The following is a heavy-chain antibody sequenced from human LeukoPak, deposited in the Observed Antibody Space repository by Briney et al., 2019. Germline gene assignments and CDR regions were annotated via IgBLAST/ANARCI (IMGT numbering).Heavy chain of an antibody. Sequence: ASVKVSCKASGYTFTAYYMHWVRQAPGQGLEWMGWINPNSGDTNYAQKFQGRVTMTRDTSTSTAYMEMSRLRSDDTAVYYCARDGGLDIWGQGTMVTVSS. J-gene: IGHJ3*02. CDR1: GYTFTAYY. D-gene: IGHD3-16*01. CDR3: ARDGGLDI. V-gene: IGHV1-2*02. CDR2: INPNSGDT.